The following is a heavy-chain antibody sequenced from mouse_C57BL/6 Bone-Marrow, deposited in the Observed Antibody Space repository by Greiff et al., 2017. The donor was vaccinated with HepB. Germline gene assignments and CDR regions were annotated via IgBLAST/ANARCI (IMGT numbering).Heavy chain of an antibody. V-gene: IGHV1-26*01. CDR3: ARWEFGFIDAMDY. Sequence: EVQLQQSGPELVKPGASVKISCKASGYTFTDYYMNWVKQSHGKSLEWIGDINPNNGGTSYNQKFKGKATLTVDKSSSTAYMELRSLTSEDSAVYYCARWEFGFIDAMDYWGQGTSVTVSS. CDR1: GYTFTDYY. CDR2: INPNNGGT. J-gene: IGHJ4*01. D-gene: IGHD1-1*01.